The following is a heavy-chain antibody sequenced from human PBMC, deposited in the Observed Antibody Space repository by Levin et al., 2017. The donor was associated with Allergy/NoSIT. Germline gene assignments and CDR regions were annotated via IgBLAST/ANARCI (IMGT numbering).Heavy chain of an antibody. CDR1: GFTFSNAW. CDR3: TTDGGKGYDYVWGSYREYYFDY. V-gene: IGHV3-15*01. J-gene: IGHJ4*02. D-gene: IGHD3-16*02. CDR2: IKSKTDGGTT. Sequence: PGGSLRLSCAASGFTFSNAWMSWVRQAPGKGLEWVGRIKSKTDGGTTDYAAPVKGRFTISRDDSKNTLYLQMNSLKTEDTAVYYCTTDGGKGYDYVWGSYREYYFDYWGQGTLVTVSS.